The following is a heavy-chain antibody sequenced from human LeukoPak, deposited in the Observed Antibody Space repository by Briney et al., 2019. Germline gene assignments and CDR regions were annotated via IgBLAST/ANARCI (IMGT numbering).Heavy chain of an antibody. Sequence: ASGKVSCKASGYTFTSYYMHWVRQAPGQGLEWRGVINPSGGSTSYAQKFQGRVTMTRDTSTSTVYMELSSLRSEDTAVYYCARGSSGWYSVAYWGQGTLVTVSS. CDR2: INPSGGST. D-gene: IGHD6-19*01. CDR3: ARGSSGWYSVAY. V-gene: IGHV1-46*01. J-gene: IGHJ4*02. CDR1: GYTFTSYY.